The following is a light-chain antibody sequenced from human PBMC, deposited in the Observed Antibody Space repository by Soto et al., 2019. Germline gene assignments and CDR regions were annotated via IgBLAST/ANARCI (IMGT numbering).Light chain of an antibody. CDR3: QQYNSYSWT. Sequence: QMTQSAPSLSAYVKDRVTITCRASQGIRNDLGWYQQKPGKAPKRLIYAASTLQAGVPSRFSGSGSGTDFTLTISSLHPDDFATYYCQQYNSYSWTVGQGTKVDTK. V-gene: IGKV1-17*01. J-gene: IGKJ1*01. CDR1: QGIRND. CDR2: AAS.